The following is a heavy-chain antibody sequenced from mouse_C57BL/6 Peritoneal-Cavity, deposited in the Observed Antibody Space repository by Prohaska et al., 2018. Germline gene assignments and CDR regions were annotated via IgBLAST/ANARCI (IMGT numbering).Heavy chain of an antibody. D-gene: IGHD4-1*01. V-gene: IGHV6-3*01. Sequence: EVKLEESGGGLVQPGGSMKLSCVASGFTFSNYWMNWARQSPEKGLEWVAQIRLKSDNYAQHYAESVKGRLTISRDDSKSSVYLQMNNLRAEDTGIYYCTTGTSDWGQGTTLTVSS. CDR3: TTGTSD. CDR1: GFTFSNYW. CDR2: IRLKSDNYAQ. J-gene: IGHJ2*01.